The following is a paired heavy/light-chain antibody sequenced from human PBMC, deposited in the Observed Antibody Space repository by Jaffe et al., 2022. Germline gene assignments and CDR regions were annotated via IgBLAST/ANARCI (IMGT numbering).Heavy chain of an antibody. D-gene: IGHD1-26*01. CDR3: AKDSGSSGIINAYDL. V-gene: IGHV3-9*01. CDR1: GFTFDEYA. CDR2: ISWNSGVI. J-gene: IGHJ3*01. Sequence: EVQLIESGGDLVQPGRSLRLSCAASGFTFDEYAMDWVRQAPGKGLEWVATISWNSGVIRHADSVKGRFTISRDNSQNSLYLEMNSLKPADTALYYCAKDSGSSGIINAYDLWGQGTVVIVSS.
Light chain of an antibody. J-gene: IGKJ4*01. V-gene: IGKV1-39*01. CDR3: QQTFNTPKT. CDR2: SSS. CDR1: QTVNSY. Sequence: DIQMTQSPSSLSASIGDRVTITCRASQTVNSYLNWYQQKPGKAPKLLIHSSSSLQSGVPSRFSGSGSGTDYTLTISSLQPDDLGTYYCQQTFNTPKTFGGGTRVEIK.